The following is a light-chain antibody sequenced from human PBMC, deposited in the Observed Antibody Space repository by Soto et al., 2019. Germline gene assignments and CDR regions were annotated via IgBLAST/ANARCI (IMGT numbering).Light chain of an antibody. CDR3: QQFYTTPT. CDR2: WTS. J-gene: IGKJ4*01. V-gene: IGKV4-1*01. CDR1: QNILYSPNNKNA. Sequence: DIVMTQSPDSLAVSLGERATINCKSSQNILYSPNNKNALVWYQQKPGQPPKLLISWTSTWESGVPDRFSGSGSGTDFSLTISSLQAEDVAVYYCQQFYTTPTFGGGTKVEIK.